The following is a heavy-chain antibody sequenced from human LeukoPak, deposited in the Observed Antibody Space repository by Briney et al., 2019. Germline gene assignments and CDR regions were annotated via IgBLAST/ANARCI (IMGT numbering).Heavy chain of an antibody. Sequence: PGGSLRLSCAASGFTFSSYWMSWVRQAPGKGLEWVANIKQDGSEKYYVDSVKGRFTISRDNAKNSLYLQMNSLRAEDTAVYYCVRDRGYCSSTSCLNWFDPWGQGTLVTVSS. J-gene: IGHJ5*02. CDR1: GFTFSSYW. V-gene: IGHV3-7*01. D-gene: IGHD2-2*01. CDR2: IKQDGSEK. CDR3: VRDRGYCSSTSCLNWFDP.